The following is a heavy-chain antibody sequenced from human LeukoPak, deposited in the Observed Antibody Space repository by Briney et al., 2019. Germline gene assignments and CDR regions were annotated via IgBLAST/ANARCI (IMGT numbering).Heavy chain of an antibody. D-gene: IGHD1-26*01. J-gene: IGHJ4*02. CDR2: ISWNSGSI. V-gene: IGHV3-9*01. CDR3: AKDRLPVGVLFDF. Sequence: PGRSLRLSCAASGFIFDDYAMHWVRPAPGKGLEWVSRISWNSGSIGYADSVMGRFTISRDNAKNSLYLQMNSLRGEDTALYYCAKDRLPVGVLFDFWGQGTLVTVSS. CDR1: GFIFDDYA.